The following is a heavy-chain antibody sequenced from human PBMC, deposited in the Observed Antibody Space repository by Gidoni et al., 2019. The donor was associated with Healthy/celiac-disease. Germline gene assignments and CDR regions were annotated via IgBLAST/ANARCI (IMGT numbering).Heavy chain of an antibody. J-gene: IGHJ4*02. D-gene: IGHD2-15*01. CDR3: AKRVGAAGSFDY. CDR1: GFTFSSYA. Sequence: EVQLLESGGGLVQPGGSLRLSCAASGFTFSSYAMSWVRQAPGKGLEWVSAIRGSGGSTYYADSVKGRFTISRDNSKNTLYLQMNSLRAEDTAVYYCAKRVGAAGSFDYWGQGTLVTVSS. CDR2: IRGSGGST. V-gene: IGHV3-23*01.